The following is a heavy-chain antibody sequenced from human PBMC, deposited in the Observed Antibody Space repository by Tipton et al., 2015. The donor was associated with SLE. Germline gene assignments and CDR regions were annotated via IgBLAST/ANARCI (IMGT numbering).Heavy chain of an antibody. CDR1: GFTFSSYA. CDR3: ARDRSSGWYGDARYFDL. Sequence: LRLSCAASGFTFSSYAMSWVRQHPGKGLEWIGYIYYSGSTNYNPSLKSRVTISVDTSKNQFSLKLSSVTAADTAVYYCARDRSSGWYGDARYFDLWGRGTLVTVSS. D-gene: IGHD6-19*01. CDR2: IYYSGST. V-gene: IGHV4-59*01. J-gene: IGHJ2*01.